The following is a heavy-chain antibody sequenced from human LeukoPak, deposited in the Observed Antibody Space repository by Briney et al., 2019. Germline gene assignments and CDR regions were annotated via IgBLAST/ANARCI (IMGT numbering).Heavy chain of an antibody. CDR3: ASYGSGTRSYYGMDV. CDR2: IDPSDSYT. CDR1: GYSFTSYW. V-gene: IGHV5-10-1*01. D-gene: IGHD3-10*01. Sequence: GESLKISCKGSGYSFTSYWINWVRQMPGKGLEWMGRIDPSDSYTNYSPSFQGHVTISADKSISTAYLQWSSLKASDTAMYYCASYGSGTRSYYGMDVWGQGTTVTVSS. J-gene: IGHJ6*02.